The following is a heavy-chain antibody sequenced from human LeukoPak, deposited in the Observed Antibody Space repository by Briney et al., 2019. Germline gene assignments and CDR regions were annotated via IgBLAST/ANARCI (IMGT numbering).Heavy chain of an antibody. J-gene: IGHJ5*02. CDR1: GGTFSSYA. Sequence: SVKVSCKASGGTFSSYAISWVRQAPGQRLEWMGGIIPIFGTANYAQKFRGRVTITADESTSTAYMELSSLRSEDTAVYYCARAVPAAIRGNWFDPWGQGTLVTVSS. D-gene: IGHD2-2*02. CDR3: ARAVPAAIRGNWFDP. V-gene: IGHV1-69*01. CDR2: IIPIFGTA.